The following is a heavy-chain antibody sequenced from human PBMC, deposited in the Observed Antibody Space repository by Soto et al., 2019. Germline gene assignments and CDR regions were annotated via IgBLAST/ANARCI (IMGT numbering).Heavy chain of an antibody. CDR3: TTDPSGWYYFDY. CDR2: IKSKTDGGTT. Sequence: GGSLRLSCAASGFTFSNAWMSWVRQAPGKGLEWVGRIKSKTDGGTTDYAAPVKGRFTISRDDSKNTLYLQMNSLKTEGTAVYYCTTDPSGWYYFDYWGQGTLVTVSS. CDR1: GFTFSNAW. V-gene: IGHV3-15*01. J-gene: IGHJ4*02. D-gene: IGHD6-19*01.